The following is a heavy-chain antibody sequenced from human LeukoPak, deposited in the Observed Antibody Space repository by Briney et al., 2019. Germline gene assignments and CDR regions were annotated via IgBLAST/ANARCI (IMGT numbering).Heavy chain of an antibody. CDR3: ARGNYGGNSGDY. D-gene: IGHD4-23*01. CDR1: GFTFSSYW. V-gene: IGHV3-74*01. CDR2: IKSDGST. J-gene: IGHJ4*02. Sequence: SGGSLRLSCAASGFTFSSYWMHWVRQAPGKGLVWVSRIKSDGSTSYADSVEGRFTISRDNAKNTLYLQVNSLRAEDTAVYYCARGNYGGNSGDYWGQGTLVTVSS.